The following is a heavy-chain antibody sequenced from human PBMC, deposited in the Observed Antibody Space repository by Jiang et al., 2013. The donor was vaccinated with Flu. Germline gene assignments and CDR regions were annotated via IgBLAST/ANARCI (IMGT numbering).Heavy chain of an antibody. V-gene: IGHV3-23*01. CDR2: ISVSSGDT. CDR3: AKDVWDSSGWYSDY. CDR1: GFSFSSYT. J-gene: IGHJ4*02. Sequence: VQLLESGGGLVQPGGSLRLSCAASGFSFSSYTLSWVRQAPGKGLEWVSTISVSSGDTYYADSVKGRFTISRDNSKNTLYLQMNSLRAEDTAVYYCAKDVWDSSGWYSDYWGQGTLVTVSS. D-gene: IGHD6-19*01.